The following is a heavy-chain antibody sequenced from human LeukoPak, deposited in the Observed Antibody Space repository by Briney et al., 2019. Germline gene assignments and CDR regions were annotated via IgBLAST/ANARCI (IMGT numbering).Heavy chain of an antibody. CDR3: ARALVRYYDILTGYYYFDY. J-gene: IGHJ4*02. CDR1: GGSISSGDYY. Sequence: SETLSLTCTVSGGSISSGDYYWSWIRQPPGKGLEWIGYIYYSGSTYYNPSLKSRVTISVDTSKNQFSLKLSSVTAADTAVYYRARALVRYYDILTGYYYFDYWGQGTLVTVSS. CDR2: IYYSGST. D-gene: IGHD3-9*01. V-gene: IGHV4-30-4*01.